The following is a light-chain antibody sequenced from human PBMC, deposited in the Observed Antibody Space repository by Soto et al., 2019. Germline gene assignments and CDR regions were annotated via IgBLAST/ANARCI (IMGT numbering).Light chain of an antibody. CDR3: QQYGSSPVT. Sequence: EIVLTQSPGTLSLSPGERATLSCRASQSVSSSYLAWYQQKPGQAPRLLIYGASSRATGIPDRFSGSGSGTDFTLTISRLEPEDFAVYYCQQYGSSPVTFGQGTKV. CDR2: GAS. CDR1: QSVSSSY. J-gene: IGKJ1*01. V-gene: IGKV3-20*01.